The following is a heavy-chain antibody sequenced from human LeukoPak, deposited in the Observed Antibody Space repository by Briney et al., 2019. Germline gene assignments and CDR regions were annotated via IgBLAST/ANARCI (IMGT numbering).Heavy chain of an antibody. Sequence: GGSLRLSCAASGFTFSNYAMSWVRQAPGKGLEWVSVISGDGSTYYADSVKGRFTISRDNSKNTLYLQMNSLRAEDTAVYYCAKFSLRLTAVDIFDYWGQGTLVTVSS. CDR2: ISGDGST. V-gene: IGHV3-23*01. CDR3: AKFSLRLTAVDIFDY. J-gene: IGHJ4*02. CDR1: GFTFSNYA. D-gene: IGHD5-18*01.